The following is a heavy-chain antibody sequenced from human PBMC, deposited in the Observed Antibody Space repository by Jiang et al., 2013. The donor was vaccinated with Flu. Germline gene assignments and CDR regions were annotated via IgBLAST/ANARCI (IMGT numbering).Heavy chain of an antibody. CDR1: GGSISSSSYY. Sequence: PGLVKPSETLSLTCTVSGGSISSSSYYWGWIRQPPGKGLEWIGSIYYSGSTYYNPSLKSRVTISVDTSKNQFSLKLSSVTAADTAVYYCARPEWRGSGYTAAFDIWGQGTMVTVSS. V-gene: IGHV4-39*01. D-gene: IGHD3-22*01. CDR3: ARPEWRGSGYTAAFDI. J-gene: IGHJ3*02. CDR2: IYYSGST.